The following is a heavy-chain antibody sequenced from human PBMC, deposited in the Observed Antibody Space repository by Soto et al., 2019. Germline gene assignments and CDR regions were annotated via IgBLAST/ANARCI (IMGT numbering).Heavy chain of an antibody. CDR1: GCSISSGGYS. CDR3: ARGSSIAGLYYGMDV. Sequence: GCSISSGGYSWSWIRQPPGKGLEWIGYNYYSGITYYNPSLKSRVTISLDTSKNQFSLKLSSVTAADTAVYYCARGSSIAGLYYGMDVWGQGTTVT. J-gene: IGHJ6*02. D-gene: IGHD6-6*01. V-gene: IGHV4-30-2*05. CDR2: NYYSGIT.